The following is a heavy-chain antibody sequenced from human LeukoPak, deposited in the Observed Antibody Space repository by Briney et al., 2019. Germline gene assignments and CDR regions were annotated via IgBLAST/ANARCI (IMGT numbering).Heavy chain of an antibody. D-gene: IGHD5-12*01. CDR3: AGGYADYGGAADY. CDR2: IHSGGST. V-gene: IGHV3-53*01. Sequence: GGSLRLSCAASGFTVSSHYMSWVRQAPGKGLEWVSVIHSGGSTYYADSVKGRFTISRDNPKNTLYLQMNSLRAEDTAVYYCAGGYADYGGAADYWGQGTLVTVSS. CDR1: GFTVSSHY. J-gene: IGHJ4*02.